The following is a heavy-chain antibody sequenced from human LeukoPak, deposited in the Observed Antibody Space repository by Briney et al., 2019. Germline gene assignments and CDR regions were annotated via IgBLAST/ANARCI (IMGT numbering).Heavy chain of an antibody. J-gene: IGHJ4*02. V-gene: IGHV3-33*05. CDR1: GFTFSSYG. Sequence: GGSLRLSCAASGFTFSSYGMQWVRQAPGKGLKWVAVILDNGSKAHYADSVRGRFTVSRDNSKNTLFLQMNSLRAEDTAVYYCARDSITGDNSLDYWGRGTLVTVSS. CDR3: ARDSITGDNSLDY. D-gene: IGHD7-27*01. CDR2: ILDNGSKA.